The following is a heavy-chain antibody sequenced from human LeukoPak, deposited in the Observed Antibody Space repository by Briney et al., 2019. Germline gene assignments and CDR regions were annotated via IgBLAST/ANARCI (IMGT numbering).Heavy chain of an antibody. CDR3: ARRVYSGYDPRYDY. D-gene: IGHD5-12*01. Sequence: GGSLRLSCAASGFTFSSYVMHWVRQAPGKGLEWVAIISYDGSNEYYADSVKGRFTISRDNSKNTLYLQMNSLRAADTAVYYCARRVYSGYDPRYDYWGQGTLVTVSS. CDR1: GFTFSSYV. J-gene: IGHJ4*02. CDR2: ISYDGSNE. V-gene: IGHV3-30*04.